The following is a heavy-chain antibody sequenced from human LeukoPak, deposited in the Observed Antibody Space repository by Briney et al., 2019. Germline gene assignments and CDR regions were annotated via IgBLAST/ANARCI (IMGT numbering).Heavy chain of an antibody. Sequence: GGSLRLSCAASGFTFSSYSMNWVRQAPGKGLEWVSSISSSSSYVYYADSVRGRFTISRDNAKNSLYLQMNSLRAEDTAVYYCAQSGSYPFYYYYYYYMDVWGKGTTVTVSS. CDR1: GFTFSSYS. J-gene: IGHJ6*03. CDR3: AQSGSYPFYYYYYYYMDV. CDR2: ISSSSSYV. V-gene: IGHV3-21*01. D-gene: IGHD1-26*01.